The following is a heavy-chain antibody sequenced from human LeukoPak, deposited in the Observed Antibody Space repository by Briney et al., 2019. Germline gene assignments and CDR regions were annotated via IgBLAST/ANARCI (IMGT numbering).Heavy chain of an antibody. J-gene: IGHJ5*02. CDR2: INPDSGGT. CDR3: ARADRLDGGPYLIGP. Sequence: ASVKVSCKTSGYSFIDYYMHWVRQAPGQGLEWMGWINPDSGGTSSAQKFQGRVTMTRDPSITTVYMGVRWLTSDDMAIYYCARADRLDGGPYLIGPWGQGTLVTVSS. CDR1: GYSFIDYY. V-gene: IGHV1-2*02. D-gene: IGHD3-16*01.